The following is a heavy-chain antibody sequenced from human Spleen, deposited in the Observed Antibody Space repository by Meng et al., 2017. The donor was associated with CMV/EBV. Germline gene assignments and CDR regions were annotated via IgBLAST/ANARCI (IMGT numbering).Heavy chain of an antibody. V-gene: IGHV3-33*06. D-gene: IGHD3-10*01. CDR2: IWFDGSNP. CDR1: GFTFSNYG. CDR3: AKDRGVAMRVLES. Sequence: GESLKISCAASGFTFSNYGMHWVRQAPGKGLEWVAIIWFDGSNPYYADSVRGRFTISRDDAKNTLYLQMNTLRAEDTAVYFCAKDRGVAMRVLESWGQGTLVTVSS. J-gene: IGHJ4*02.